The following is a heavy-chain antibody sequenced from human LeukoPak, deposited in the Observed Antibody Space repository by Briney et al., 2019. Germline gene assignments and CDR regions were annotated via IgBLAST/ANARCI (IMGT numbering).Heavy chain of an antibody. V-gene: IGHV4-34*01. CDR2: INHSGST. J-gene: IGHJ6*03. D-gene: IGHD2-2*01. CDR3: ARDAIGVVPAVIRVRPYYYMDV. Sequence: PSETLSLTCAVYGGSFSGYYWSWIRQPPGKGLEWIGEINHSGSTNYNPSLKSRVTISVDTSKNQFSLKLSSVTAADTAVYYCARDAIGVVPAVIRVRPYYYMDVWGKGTTVTVSS. CDR1: GGSFSGYY.